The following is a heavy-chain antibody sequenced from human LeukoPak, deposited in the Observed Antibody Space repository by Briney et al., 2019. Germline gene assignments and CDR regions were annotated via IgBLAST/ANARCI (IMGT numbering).Heavy chain of an antibody. CDR2: INPSGGST. D-gene: IGHD5-18*01. Sequence: ASVNVSCKSSGYTFTSYYMHWVRQAPGPGLEWMGMINPSGGSTSYAQKFQGRVTMTRDTSTSTVYMELNSLRSEDTAVYYCARGRELWFFDIWGQGTMVTVSS. V-gene: IGHV1-46*01. CDR3: ARGRELWFFDI. CDR1: GYTFTSYY. J-gene: IGHJ3*02.